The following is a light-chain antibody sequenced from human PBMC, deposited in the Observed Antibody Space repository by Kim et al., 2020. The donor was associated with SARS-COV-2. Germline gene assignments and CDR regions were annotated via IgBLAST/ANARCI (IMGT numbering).Light chain of an antibody. J-gene: IGKJ1*01. CDR2: GAS. Sequence: PGERATLSCRASQSVSSSYLAWYQQKPGQAPRLLIYGASSRATGIPDRFSGSGSGTDFTLTISRLEPEDFAVYYCQQYGSSPWTFGQGTKVDIK. V-gene: IGKV3-20*01. CDR1: QSVSSSY. CDR3: QQYGSSPWT.